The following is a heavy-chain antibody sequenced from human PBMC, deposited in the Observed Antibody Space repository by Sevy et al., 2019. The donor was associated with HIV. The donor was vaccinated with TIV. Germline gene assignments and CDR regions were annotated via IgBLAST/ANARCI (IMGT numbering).Heavy chain of an antibody. CDR2: IYYSGST. J-gene: IGHJ3*02. CDR1: GGSISSGDYY. V-gene: IGHV4-30-4*01. D-gene: IGHD3-22*01. Sequence: SETLSLTCTVSGGSISSGDYYWSWIRQPPGKGLEWIGYIYYSGSTYYHPSLKSRVTISVDTSKNQFSLKLSSVTAADTAVYYCARFQIGSSGSYDAFDIWGQGTMVTVSS. CDR3: ARFQIGSSGSYDAFDI.